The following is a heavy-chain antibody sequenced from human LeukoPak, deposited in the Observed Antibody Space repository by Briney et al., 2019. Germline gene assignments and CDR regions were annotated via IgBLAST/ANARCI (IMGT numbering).Heavy chain of an antibody. CDR1: DDSIGNYY. D-gene: IGHD4-11*01. V-gene: IGHV4-59*01. CDR2: IYFSGST. Sequence: SETLSLTCTVSDDSIGNYYWSWIRQSPGKGLEWIGYIYFSGSTNYNPSLKRRVTMSVVTSKNQFSLRLTSMTAADTATYYCARVGGSNFYNYGMDVWGQGTTVIVSS. J-gene: IGHJ6*02. CDR3: ARVGGSNFYNYGMDV.